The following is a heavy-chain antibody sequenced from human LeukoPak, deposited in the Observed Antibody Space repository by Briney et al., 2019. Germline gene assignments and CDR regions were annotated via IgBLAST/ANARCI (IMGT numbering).Heavy chain of an antibody. V-gene: IGHV3-33*06. CDR1: GLTFSSYG. D-gene: IGHD4-17*01. J-gene: IGHJ5*02. CDR2: IWYDGSNK. Sequence: GRSLRHSCAASGLTFSSYGMHWVRQAPGKGLEWVAVIWYDGSNKYYADSVKGRFTISRDNSKNTLYLQMNSLRAEDTAVYYCTKDPNGDYVGAFDPWGQGTVVTVSS. CDR3: TKDPNGDYVGAFDP.